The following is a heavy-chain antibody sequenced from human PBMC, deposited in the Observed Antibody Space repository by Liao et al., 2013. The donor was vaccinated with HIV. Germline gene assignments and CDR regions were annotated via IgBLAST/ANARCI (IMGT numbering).Heavy chain of an antibody. CDR1: GGSFSAYY. J-gene: IGHJ4*02. CDR3: ARDPDY. V-gene: IGHV4-34*01. Sequence: QVQLQQWGAGLLKPSETLSLTCAVYGGSFSAYYWTWIRQPPGKGLEWIGEINHSGSTNYNPSLNSRVTISVDTSKNQFSVKLSSVTAADTAVYYCARDPDYWGQGTLVTVSS. CDR2: INHSGST.